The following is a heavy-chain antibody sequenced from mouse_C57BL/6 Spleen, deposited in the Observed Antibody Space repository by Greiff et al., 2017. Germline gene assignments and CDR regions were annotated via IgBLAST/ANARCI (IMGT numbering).Heavy chain of an antibody. CDR3: ARGRVEAWFAY. J-gene: IGHJ3*01. CDR2: INPGSGGT. D-gene: IGHD1-3*01. Sequence: QVQLQQSGAELVRPGTSVKVSCKASGYAFTNYLIEWVKQRPGQGLEWIGVINPGSGGTNYNEKFKGKATLTADKSSSTAYMQLSSLTSEDSAVYFCARGRVEAWFAYWGQGTLVTVSA. V-gene: IGHV1-54*01. CDR1: GYAFTNYL.